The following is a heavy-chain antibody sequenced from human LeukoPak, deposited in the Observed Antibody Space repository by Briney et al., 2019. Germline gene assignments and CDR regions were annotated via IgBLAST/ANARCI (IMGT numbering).Heavy chain of an antibody. CDR2: ISTSSNTI. D-gene: IGHD2-2*01. V-gene: IGHV3-48*01. CDR3: ARALGYCSSTSCYGDFDY. Sequence: GRSLRLSCAASGFTFSSYSMNWVRQAPGKGLEWVSYISTSSNTIYYADSVKGRFTISRDNAKNSLYLQMNSLRAEDTAVYYCARALGYCSSTSCYGDFDYWGQGTLVTVSS. CDR1: GFTFSSYS. J-gene: IGHJ4*02.